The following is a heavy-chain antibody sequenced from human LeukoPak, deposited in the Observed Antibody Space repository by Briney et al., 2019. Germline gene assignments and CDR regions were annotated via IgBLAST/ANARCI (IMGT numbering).Heavy chain of an antibody. D-gene: IGHD3-22*01. Sequence: ASVKVSCKASGYTFTGYYMHWVRQAPGQGLEWMGRINPNSGGTNYAQKFQGRVTMTRDTSISTAYMELSRLRSDDTAVYYCAGGYDSRQTLRGYWGQGTLVTVSS. CDR3: AGGYDSRQTLRGY. J-gene: IGHJ4*02. CDR1: GYTFTGYY. V-gene: IGHV1-2*06. CDR2: INPNSGGT.